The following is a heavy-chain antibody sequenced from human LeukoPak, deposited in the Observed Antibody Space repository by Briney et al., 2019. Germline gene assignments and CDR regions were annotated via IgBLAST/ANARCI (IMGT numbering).Heavy chain of an antibody. Sequence: GGSLRLSCEASGFIFSSYAMSWVRQAPGQGLEWVSAISGSGGTTYYAETVKGRVTISRDNSKNTLYLQMNSLRAEDTAVYYCAKGSPQGVVVVATTLYFDGWSQGTLVTVS. V-gene: IGHV3-23*01. CDR3: AKGSPQGVVVVATTLYFDG. CDR2: ISGSGGTT. J-gene: IGHJ4*02. CDR1: GFIFSSYA. D-gene: IGHD2-15*01.